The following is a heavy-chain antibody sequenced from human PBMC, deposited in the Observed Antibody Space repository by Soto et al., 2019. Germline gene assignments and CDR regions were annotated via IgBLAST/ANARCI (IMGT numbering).Heavy chain of an antibody. V-gene: IGHV3-11*01. CDR2: ISSSGSTI. CDR3: ARVFGRSWEYYYDSSGYYYFDY. CDR1: GFTFSDYY. J-gene: IGHJ4*02. Sequence: QVQLVESGGGLVKPGGSLRLSCAASGFTFSDYYMSWIRQAPGKGLEWVSYISSSGSTIYYADSVKGRFTISRDNAKNSLYLQMNSLRAEDTAVYYCARVFGRSWEYYYDSSGYYYFDYWGQGTLVTVSS. D-gene: IGHD3-22*01.